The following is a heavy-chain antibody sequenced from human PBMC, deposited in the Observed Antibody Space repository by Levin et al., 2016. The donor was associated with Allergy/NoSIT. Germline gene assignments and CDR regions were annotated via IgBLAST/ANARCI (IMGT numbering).Heavy chain of an antibody. CDR3: ATSHCSSTSCYDYYYYYMDV. V-gene: IGHV1-24*01. Sequence: WVRQAPGQGLEWMGGFDPEDGETIYAQKFQGRVTMTEDTSTDTAYMELSSLRSEDTAVYYCATSHCSSTSCYDYYYYYMDVWGKGTTVTVSS. D-gene: IGHD2-2*01. J-gene: IGHJ6*03. CDR2: FDPEDGET.